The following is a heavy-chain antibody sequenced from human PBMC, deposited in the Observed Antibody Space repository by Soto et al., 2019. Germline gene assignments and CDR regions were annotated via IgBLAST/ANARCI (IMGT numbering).Heavy chain of an antibody. CDR1: GFTISSYA. Sequence: VGSLRLSCAVSGFTISSYAMSWVSKAPGKGLEWVSTISGSGDSTYYANSVKGRFTISRDNSRNTLDLQMNSLRVEDTAVYYCAKGGEGSCSKTSCLYFSDYWGQGTLVTVSS. V-gene: IGHV3-23*01. CDR3: AKGGEGSCSKTSCLYFSDY. D-gene: IGHD2-2*01. J-gene: IGHJ4*02. CDR2: ISGSGDST.